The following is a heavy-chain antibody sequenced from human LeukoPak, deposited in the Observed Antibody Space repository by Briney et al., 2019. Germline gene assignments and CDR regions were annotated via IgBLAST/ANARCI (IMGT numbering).Heavy chain of an antibody. CDR2: ISSDGTKK. CDR1: GFTFSSYG. V-gene: IGHV3-30*03. CDR3: AREGLVVVPSVMPDYNFDI. Sequence: PGRSLRLSCAASGFTFSSYGIHWVRQAPGKGLEWVAAISSDGTKKYYADSVKGRFTISRDNSKNTLYLQLNSLKVDDTAVYYCAREGLVVVPSVMPDYNFDIWGQGTMVTVSS. D-gene: IGHD2-2*01. J-gene: IGHJ3*02.